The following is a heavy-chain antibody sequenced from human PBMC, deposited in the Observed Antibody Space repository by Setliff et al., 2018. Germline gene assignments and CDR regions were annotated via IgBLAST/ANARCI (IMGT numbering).Heavy chain of an antibody. D-gene: IGHD5-18*01. CDR1: GGSINSGPYY. CDR2: IYSKGSM. J-gene: IGHJ4*02. V-gene: IGHV4-61*09. Sequence: KTSETLSLTCTVTGGSINSGPYYWTWIRQSAGKGLEWLGQIYSKGSMNYNPSLKSRVTISADSSKSQFFLRLTSVTAADTAIYYCAREFPYVDTGAYYFDYWGQGTLVTVSS. CDR3: AREFPYVDTGAYYFDY.